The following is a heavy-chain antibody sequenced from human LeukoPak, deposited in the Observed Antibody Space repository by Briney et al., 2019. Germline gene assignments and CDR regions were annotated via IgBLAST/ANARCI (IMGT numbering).Heavy chain of an antibody. Sequence: PSETLSLTCTVSGGSISSSSYYWGWIRQPPGKGLEWVANIKQDGSEKYYVDSVKGRFTISRDNAKNSLYLQMNSLRAEDTAVYYCARQSSNWYFYWGQGTLVTVSS. J-gene: IGHJ4*02. V-gene: IGHV3-7*01. CDR1: GGSISSSSYY. CDR3: ARQSSNWYFY. CDR2: IKQDGSEK. D-gene: IGHD6-13*01.